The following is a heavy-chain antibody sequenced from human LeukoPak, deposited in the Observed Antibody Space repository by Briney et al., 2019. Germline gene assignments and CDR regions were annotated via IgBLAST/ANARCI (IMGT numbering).Heavy chain of an antibody. Sequence: RVASVKVSCKASGYTFTSYYMHWVRQAPGQGLEWMGIINPSGGSTSYAQKFQGRVTMTRDTSTSTVYMELSSLRSEDTAVYYCARGSDVLRYFDWLYYFDYWGQGTLVTVSS. J-gene: IGHJ4*02. CDR1: GYTFTSYY. D-gene: IGHD3-9*01. V-gene: IGHV1-46*01. CDR2: INPSGGST. CDR3: ARGSDVLRYFDWLYYFDY.